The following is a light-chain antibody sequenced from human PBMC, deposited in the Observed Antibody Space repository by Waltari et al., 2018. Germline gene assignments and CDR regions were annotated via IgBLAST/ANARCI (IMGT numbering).Light chain of an antibody. CDR3: QQRSNWPPVLT. CDR2: DAS. V-gene: IGKV3-11*01. J-gene: IGKJ4*01. CDR1: QSVSSY. Sequence: EIVLTQSPATLSLSPGERATLSCRASQSVSSYLAWYQQKPGQAPRLLIYDASNRATGIPARFSGSGSGTDFTLTISSLEPEDFAVYYCQQRSNWPPVLTFG.